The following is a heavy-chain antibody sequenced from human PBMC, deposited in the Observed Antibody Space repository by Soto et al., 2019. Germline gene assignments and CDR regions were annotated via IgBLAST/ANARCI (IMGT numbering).Heavy chain of an antibody. CDR1: GFTFSSFA. CDR2: ITFRGDYT. V-gene: IGHV3-23*01. Sequence: EVQLLESGGGLVQPGGSLRLSCAASGFTFSSFAMSWVRQAPGKGLEWLAGITFRGDYTYYADSVKGRFTLSRDNSRNRLDLEMNSLQVEDTALYYCANLGTMGVFESWGQGTLLTVSA. J-gene: IGHJ4*02. CDR3: ANLGTMGVFES. D-gene: IGHD3-10*01.